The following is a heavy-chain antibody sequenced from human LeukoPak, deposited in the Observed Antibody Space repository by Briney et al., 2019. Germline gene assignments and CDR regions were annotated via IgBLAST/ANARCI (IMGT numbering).Heavy chain of an antibody. Sequence: SETLSLTCTVSGGSISGFYWSWIRQPPGKGLEWIGRIYTSGSTNYNPSLKSRVTISVDTSKNQFSLKLSSVTAADTAVYYCARDSSSWYRWGFDYWGQGTLVTVSS. CDR1: GGSISGFY. CDR3: ARDSSSWYRWGFDY. CDR2: IYTSGST. V-gene: IGHV4-4*07. J-gene: IGHJ4*02. D-gene: IGHD6-13*01.